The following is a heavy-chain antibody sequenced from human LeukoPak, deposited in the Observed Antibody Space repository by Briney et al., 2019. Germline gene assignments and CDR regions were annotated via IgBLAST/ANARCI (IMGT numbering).Heavy chain of an antibody. CDR1: GFTVSSNY. CDR3: AGCSDRGSRGAFGN. Sequence: GGSLRLSCAASGFTVSSNYMSWVRQAPGKGLEWVSVIYSGGSTYYADSVKGRFTISRDNSKNTLYLQMNSLRAEDTAVYYCAGCSDRGSRGAFGNWGQGKMVTVSS. D-gene: IGHD3-10*01. CDR2: IYSGGST. V-gene: IGHV3-53*01. J-gene: IGHJ3*02.